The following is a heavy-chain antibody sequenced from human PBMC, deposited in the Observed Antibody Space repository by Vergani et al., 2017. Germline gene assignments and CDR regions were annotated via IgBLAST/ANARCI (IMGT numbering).Heavy chain of an antibody. D-gene: IGHD3-10*01. Sequence: QVQLQESGPGLVKPPGTLSLTCAVSGGSISGTNWWSWVRQSPGKGLEWIGEIYHSGSTNYNPSLKSRVTISVDKSKNRFSLNLSSVTAADTAVYYCARSGGGQIRGPFDYWGQGGLVTVSS. CDR2: IYHSGST. CDR1: GGSISGTNW. CDR3: ARSGGGQIRGPFDY. J-gene: IGHJ4*02. V-gene: IGHV4-4*03.